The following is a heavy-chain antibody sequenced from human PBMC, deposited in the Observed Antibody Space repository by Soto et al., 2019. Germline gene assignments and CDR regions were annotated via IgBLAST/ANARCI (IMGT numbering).Heavy chain of an antibody. CDR2: IKSKTDGGTT. J-gene: IGHJ4*02. CDR3: TTDSSGRPYSFDY. D-gene: IGHD6-19*01. Sequence: EVQLVESGGGLVKPGGSLRLSCAASGFTFSNAWMSWVRQAPGKGLEWVGRIKSKTDGGTTDYAAPVKGRFTISRDDSKNTLYLQMNSLKTEDTAVYYCTTDSSGRPYSFDYWGQGTLVTVSS. V-gene: IGHV3-15*01. CDR1: GFTFSNAW.